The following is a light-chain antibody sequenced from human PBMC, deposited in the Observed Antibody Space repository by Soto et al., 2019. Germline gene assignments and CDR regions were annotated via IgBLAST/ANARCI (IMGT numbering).Light chain of an antibody. Sequence: EILMTQSPATLSVSPGERATLSCRSSQSVDSNLAWYQQRPGQPPNLLIFGASHRAPDIPDRFSGSGSGTDFTPPISRLEPEDFAVYYCQQYGTFGQGTKVDIK. V-gene: IGKV3D-15*01. CDR1: QSVDSN. CDR2: GAS. CDR3: QQYGT. J-gene: IGKJ1*01.